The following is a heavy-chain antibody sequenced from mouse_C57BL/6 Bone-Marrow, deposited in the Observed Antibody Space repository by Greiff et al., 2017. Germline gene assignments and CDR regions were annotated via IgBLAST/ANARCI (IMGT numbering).Heavy chain of an antibody. CDR3: ARFITTVRHWYFDV. CDR1: GYTFTSYW. D-gene: IGHD1-1*01. V-gene: IGHV1-55*01. J-gene: IGHJ1*03. CDR2: IYPGSGST. Sequence: VQLQQSGAELVKPGASVKMSCKASGYTFTSYWITWVKQRPGQGLEWIGDIYPGSGSTNYNEKFKSKATLTVDTSSSTAYMQLSSLTSEDSAVYYCARFITTVRHWYFDVWGTGTTVTVSS.